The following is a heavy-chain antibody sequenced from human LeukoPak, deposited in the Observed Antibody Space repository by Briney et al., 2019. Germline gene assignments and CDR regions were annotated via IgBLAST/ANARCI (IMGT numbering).Heavy chain of an antibody. Sequence: VASVKVSCKASGYTFTTYDISWVRQAPGQGLEWMGWISAYNGNTKYAQKLQGRVTMTTDTSTSTAYMELRSLRSDDTAVYYCARDQLGYYGSGSPPGDWGQGTLVTVSS. CDR2: ISAYNGNT. V-gene: IGHV1-18*01. CDR3: ARDQLGYYGSGSPPGD. D-gene: IGHD3-10*01. CDR1: GYTFTTYD. J-gene: IGHJ4*02.